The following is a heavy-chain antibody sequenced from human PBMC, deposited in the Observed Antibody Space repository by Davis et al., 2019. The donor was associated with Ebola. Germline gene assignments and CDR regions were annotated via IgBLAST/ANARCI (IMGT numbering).Heavy chain of an antibody. CDR2: IKQDGSEK. V-gene: IGHV3-7*01. D-gene: IGHD3-22*01. J-gene: IGHJ1*01. CDR1: GFTFSSYW. CDR3: ARDRGLYYDDSSGYYYAGDFQH. Sequence: GESLKISCAASGFTFSSYWMSWVRQAPGKGLEWVANIKQDGSEKYYVDSVKGRFTVSRDNAKNSLYLQMNSLRAEDTAVYYCARDRGLYYDDSSGYYYAGDFQHWGQGTLVTVSS.